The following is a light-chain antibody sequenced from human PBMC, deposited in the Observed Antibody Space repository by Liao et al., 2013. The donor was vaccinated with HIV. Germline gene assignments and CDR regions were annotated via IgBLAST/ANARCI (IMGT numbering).Light chain of an antibody. V-gene: IGLV3-25*03. CDR2: KDT. J-gene: IGLJ2*01. Sequence: SYELTQPPSLSVSPGQTARITCSGDALPKHFAYWYQQKPGQAPVLVMYKDTERPSGIPERFSGSSSGTTVTLTISGVQAEDEGDYYCQSADSGGIHVVFGGGTKLTVL. CDR3: QSADSGGIHVV. CDR1: ALPKHF.